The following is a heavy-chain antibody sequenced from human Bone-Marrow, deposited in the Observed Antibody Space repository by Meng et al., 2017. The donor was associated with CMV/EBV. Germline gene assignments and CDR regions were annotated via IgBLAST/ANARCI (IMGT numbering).Heavy chain of an antibody. CDR2: IRYDGSNK. D-gene: IGHD2-2*02. J-gene: IGHJ5*02. CDR3: AKIVKDCSSTSCYNWFDP. V-gene: IGHV3-30*02. Sequence: FTLSSYGMHWVPQAPGKGLEWVAFIRYDGSNKYYADSVKGRFTISRDNSKNTLYLQMNSLRAEDTAVYYCAKIVKDCSSTSCYNWFDPWGQGTLVTVSS. CDR1: FTLSSYG.